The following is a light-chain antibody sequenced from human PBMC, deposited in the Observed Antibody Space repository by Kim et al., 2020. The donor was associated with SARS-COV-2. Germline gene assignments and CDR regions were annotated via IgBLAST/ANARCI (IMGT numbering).Light chain of an antibody. CDR2: GKN. J-gene: IGLJ2*01. CDR3: NSRDSSGNRGV. V-gene: IGLV3-19*01. CDR1: SLRSYY. Sequence: ALGNTVRITCQGDSLRSYYASWYQQKPGQAPVLVIYGKNNRPSGIPDRFSGSSSGNTASLTITGAQAEDEADYYCNSRDSSGNRGVFGGGTQLTVL.